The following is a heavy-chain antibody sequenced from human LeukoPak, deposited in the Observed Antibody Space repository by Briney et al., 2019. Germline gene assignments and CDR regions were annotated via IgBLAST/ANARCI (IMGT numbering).Heavy chain of an antibody. V-gene: IGHV3-23*01. CDR1: GFTFSSYS. CDR2: ISGSGGST. D-gene: IGHD3-10*01. CDR3: AKNPVWFGEFAY. J-gene: IGHJ4*02. Sequence: GGSLRLSCAASGFTFSSYSMSWVRQAPGKGLEWVSAISGSGGSTYYADSVKGRFTISRDNSKNTLYLQMNSLRAEDTAVYYCAKNPVWFGEFAYWGQGTLVTVSS.